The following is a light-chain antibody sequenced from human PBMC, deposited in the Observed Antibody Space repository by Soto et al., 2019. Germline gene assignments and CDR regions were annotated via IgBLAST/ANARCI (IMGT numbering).Light chain of an antibody. CDR2: EVT. CDR1: STDVGGYNY. Sequence: QSALAQPSSVSLSPGQSMTISCTGTSTDVGGYNYVSWYQHHSGKAPKLLICEVTNRPSGVSNRFSGSKSGNTASLTISGLLAEDEADYYCSSYTSSSTYVFGTGTKVTVL. CDR3: SSYTSSSTYV. J-gene: IGLJ1*01. V-gene: IGLV2-14*01.